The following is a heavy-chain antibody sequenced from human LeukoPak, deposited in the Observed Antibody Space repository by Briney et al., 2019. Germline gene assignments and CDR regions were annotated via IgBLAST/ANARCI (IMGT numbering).Heavy chain of an antibody. CDR3: ASQTEHCSSTSCSSFDY. CDR1: GYSFSNYW. V-gene: IGHV5-51*01. J-gene: IGHJ4*02. Sequence: GESLKISCKGSGYSFSNYWIGWVRQMPGKGLEWMGVIYPGDSDTRYSPSFQGQVTISADKSISTAYLRWSSLKASDTATYYCASQTEHCSSTSCSSFDYWGQGTLVTVSS. CDR2: IYPGDSDT. D-gene: IGHD2-2*01.